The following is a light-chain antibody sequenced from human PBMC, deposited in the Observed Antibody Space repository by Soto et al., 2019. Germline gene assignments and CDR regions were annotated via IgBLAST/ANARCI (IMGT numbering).Light chain of an antibody. CDR2: AAS. CDR1: QSISSH. V-gene: IGKV1-39*01. J-gene: IGKJ3*01. CDR3: PQSYSSPFT. Sequence: DIQMTQSPSSLSASVGDRVTITCRASQSISSHLNWYQQKPGKAPKVLIYAASSLQGGVPSRFSGSGSGTDFTLTIKSLQPEDFATYYCPQSYSSPFTFGPGTKVDIK.